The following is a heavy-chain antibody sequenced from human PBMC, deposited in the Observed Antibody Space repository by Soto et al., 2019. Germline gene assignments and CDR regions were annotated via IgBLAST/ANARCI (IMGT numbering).Heavy chain of an antibody. D-gene: IGHD3-22*01. CDR1: GYTFTSYG. Sequence: ASVKVSCKASGYTFTSYGISWVRQAPGQGLEWMGWISAYNGNTNYAQKLQGRVTMTTDTSTSTAYMELRSLRSDDTAVYYCATALEPYYDSSGYQAFDIWGQGTMVTVSS. CDR2: ISAYNGNT. V-gene: IGHV1-18*01. CDR3: ATALEPYYDSSGYQAFDI. J-gene: IGHJ3*02.